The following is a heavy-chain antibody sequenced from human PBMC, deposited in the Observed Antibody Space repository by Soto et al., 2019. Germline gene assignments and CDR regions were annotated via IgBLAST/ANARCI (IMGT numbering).Heavy chain of an antibody. D-gene: IGHD3-10*01. J-gene: IGHJ5*02. CDR3: ARGMSDGFGEVS. Sequence: QVQLVQSGAEVTKPGASVKVSCKTSGYTFTNDDINWVRQAAGQGLEWIGWMSPNSGNTGYAQKFQGRVTLNRDPSISTAYMELSSLRSEATVVYYCARGMSDGFGEVSWGQGTLVTVSS. CDR1: GYTFTNDD. V-gene: IGHV1-8*02. CDR2: MSPNSGNT.